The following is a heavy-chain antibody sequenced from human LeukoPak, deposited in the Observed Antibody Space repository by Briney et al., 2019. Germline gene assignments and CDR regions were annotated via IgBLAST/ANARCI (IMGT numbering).Heavy chain of an antibody. J-gene: IGHJ5*02. CDR1: GYTFTGYY. Sequence: ASVKVSCKASGYTFTGYYIHWVRQAPGQGLEWMGWINPNSGGTSYAQKFQGRVTMTRDTSISTAYMELSSLRSDDTAVYYCARDWAAGTVLNWFDPWGQGTLVTVSS. CDR3: ARDWAAGTVLNWFDP. CDR2: INPNSGGT. V-gene: IGHV1-2*02. D-gene: IGHD6-13*01.